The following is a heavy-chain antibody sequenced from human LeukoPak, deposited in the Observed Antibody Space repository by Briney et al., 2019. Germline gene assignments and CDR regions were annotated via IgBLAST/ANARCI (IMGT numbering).Heavy chain of an antibody. CDR1: GGTFSSYA. Sequence: ASVKVSCKASGGTFSSYAISWVRQAPGQGLEWMGGIIPIFGTANYAQKFQGRVTITTDESTSTAYMELSSLRSEDTAVYYCARGESPVSDYYYYYMDVGGKGTTVTVSS. V-gene: IGHV1-69*05. J-gene: IGHJ6*03. D-gene: IGHD1-14*01. CDR2: IIPIFGTA. CDR3: ARGESPVSDYYYYYMDV.